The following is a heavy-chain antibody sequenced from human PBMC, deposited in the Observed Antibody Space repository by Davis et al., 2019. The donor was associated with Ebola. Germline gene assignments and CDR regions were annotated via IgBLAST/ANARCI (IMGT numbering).Heavy chain of an antibody. CDR1: GFTFSSYS. CDR2: ISSSSSTI. J-gene: IGHJ6*04. Sequence: PGGSLRLSCAASGFTFSSYSMNWVRPAPGKGLEWVSYISSSSSTIYYADSVKGRFTISRDNAKNSLYLQMNSLRDEDTAVYYCARSWLSPYYYYGMDVWGKGTTVTVSS. CDR3: ARSWLSPYYYYGMDV. D-gene: IGHD3-9*01. V-gene: IGHV3-48*02.